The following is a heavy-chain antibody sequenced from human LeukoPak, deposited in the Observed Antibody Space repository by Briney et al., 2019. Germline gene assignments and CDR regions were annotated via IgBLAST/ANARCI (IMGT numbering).Heavy chain of an antibody. CDR3: GTGDGERES. CDR1: GGSFNNYY. V-gene: IGHV4-34*01. J-gene: IGHJ5*02. Sequence: PSETLSLTCGVYGGSFNNYYWVSWIRQPPGKGLEWIGGINHSGGPYYNPSLKSRVTMSVDTSRNHFSLQLTSVTAADTAVYYCGTGDGERESWGQGTLVTVSS. CDR2: INHSGGP. D-gene: IGHD3-10*01.